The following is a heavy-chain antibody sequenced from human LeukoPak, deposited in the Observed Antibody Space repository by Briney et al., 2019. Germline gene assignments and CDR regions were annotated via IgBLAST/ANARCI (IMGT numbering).Heavy chain of an antibody. D-gene: IGHD3-10*02. CDR1: GFTFSRYW. CDR2: INQDGSGK. CDR3: TRDSQDSYVYYMVV. V-gene: IGHV3-7*01. J-gene: IGHJ6*03. Sequence: GGSLRLSCAVSGFTFSRYWMSWVRQAPGKGPEWVANINQDGSGKYYVDSVKGRFTISRDSATNSLYLQMNSLRAEDTAVYYCTRDSQDSYVYYMVVWGKGTTVTVSS.